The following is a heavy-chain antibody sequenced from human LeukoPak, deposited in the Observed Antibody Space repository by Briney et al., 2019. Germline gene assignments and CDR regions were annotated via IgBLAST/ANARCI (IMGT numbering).Heavy chain of an antibody. CDR1: GFTFSSYA. V-gene: IGHV3-23*01. J-gene: IGHJ3*02. CDR2: ISGSGGST. D-gene: IGHD6-19*01. CDR3: AKDGHSSGSAFDI. Sequence: GGSLRHSCAASGFTFSSYAMSWVRQAPGKGLEWVSGISGSGGSTYYADSVKGRFTISRDNSKNTLYLQMNSLRAEDTAVYYCAKDGHSSGSAFDIWGQGTMVTVST.